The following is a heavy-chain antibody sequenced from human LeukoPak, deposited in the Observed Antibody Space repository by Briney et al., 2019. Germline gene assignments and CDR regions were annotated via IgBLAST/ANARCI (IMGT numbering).Heavy chain of an antibody. Sequence: SLTLSCAASGFTFSSYDMNWVRQAPGKGLEWVAVICYDGSNKYYPSSVKRGFTISKDNSKNTLYLQMNSLRAEDMAVYYCAGDGGGSTGDWFDPWGQGTLLTVST. CDR1: GFTFSSYD. J-gene: IGHJ5*02. CDR3: AGDGGGSTGDWFDP. V-gene: IGHV3-33*08. CDR2: ICYDGSNK. D-gene: IGHD2-15*01.